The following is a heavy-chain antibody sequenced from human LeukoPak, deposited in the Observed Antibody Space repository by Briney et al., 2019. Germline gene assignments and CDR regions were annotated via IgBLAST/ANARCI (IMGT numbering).Heavy chain of an antibody. CDR3: ARRGLYDYVWGSRSYYFDY. CDR2: IYTSGST. Sequence: SETLSLTCTVSGGSISSYYWSWIRQPAGKGLEWIGRIYTSGSTNYNPSLKSRVTMSVDTSKNQFSLKLSSVTAADTAVYYCARRGLYDYVWGSRSYYFDYWGQGTLVTVSS. D-gene: IGHD3-16*01. CDR1: GGSISSYY. V-gene: IGHV4-4*07. J-gene: IGHJ4*02.